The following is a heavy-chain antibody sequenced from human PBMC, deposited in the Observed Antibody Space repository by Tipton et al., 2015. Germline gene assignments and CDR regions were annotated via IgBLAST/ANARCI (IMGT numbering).Heavy chain of an antibody. J-gene: IGHJ4*02. CDR2: IYSSGSS. D-gene: IGHD6-19*01. CDR1: GDSIRNYY. Sequence: TLSLTCTLSGDSIRNYYWSWIRQPAGKGLEWIGHIYSSGSSKYNPSLKSRATMSIDTSKNQFSLKLTSVTAADTAIYYCGRDRLAVAGIDYWGQGTLVTVSS. V-gene: IGHV4-4*07. CDR3: GRDRLAVAGIDY.